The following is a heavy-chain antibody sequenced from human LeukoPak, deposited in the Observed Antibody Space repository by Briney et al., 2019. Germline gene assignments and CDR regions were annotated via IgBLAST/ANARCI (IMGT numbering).Heavy chain of an antibody. V-gene: IGHV1-69-2*01. D-gene: IGHD3-3*01. CDR1: GYTFTDYY. CDR3: ATGLRFYYYMDV. J-gene: IGHJ6*03. Sequence: ASVKISCKVSGYTFTDYYMHWVQQAPGKGLEWMGLVDPEDGETIYAEKFQGRVTITADTSTDTAYMELSSLRSEDTAVYCCATGLRFYYYMDVWGKGTTVTVSS. CDR2: VDPEDGET.